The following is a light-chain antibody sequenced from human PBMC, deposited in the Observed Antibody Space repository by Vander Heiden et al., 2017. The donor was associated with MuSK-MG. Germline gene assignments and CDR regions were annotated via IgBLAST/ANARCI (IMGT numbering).Light chain of an antibody. J-gene: IGLJ2*01. V-gene: IGLV2-8*01. Sequence: QSALTQPPSPSGSPGQSVTISCTGTSSDVGGYNYVAWYQQHPGKAPKRMRYEVSKRPSGVPDRFSAAKSGNTESLTVSGLEAEDEADYYCSSYASSNNVVFGSGTKLTVL. CDR2: EVS. CDR3: SSYASSNNVV. CDR1: SSDVGGYNY.